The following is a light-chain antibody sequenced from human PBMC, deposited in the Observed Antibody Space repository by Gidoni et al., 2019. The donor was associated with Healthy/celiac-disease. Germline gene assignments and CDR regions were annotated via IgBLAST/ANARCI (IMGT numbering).Light chain of an antibody. CDR2: AAS. CDR1: PGISRY. V-gene: IGKV1-9*01. CDR3: QQLNSYPRT. Sequence: DIQLTQSPSFLSASVGDRVTITCRASPGISRYLALYQQKPGKAPKLLIYAASTLQSGVPSRFSGSGSGTEFTLTISSLQPEDFATYYCQQLNSYPRTFGQRTKVEIK. J-gene: IGKJ1*01.